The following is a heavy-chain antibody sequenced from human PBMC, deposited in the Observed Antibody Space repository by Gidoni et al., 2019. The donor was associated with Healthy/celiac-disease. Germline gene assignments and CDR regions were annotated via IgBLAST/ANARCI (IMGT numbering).Heavy chain of an antibody. D-gene: IGHD2-2*01. CDR1: LSSYY. CDR3: ARSIDKYAPAFYIY. V-gene: IGHV4-59*01. J-gene: IGHJ4*02. CDR2: IYYSGST. Sequence: QVHLQESGPGLVMPSETLSLTSLSSYYWSWIRQPPGKGLEWIGYIYYSGSTNYNPSLKSRVTISVDTSKNQFSLKLSSVTAADKAVYYCARSIDKYAPAFYIYWGQGTLVTVSS.